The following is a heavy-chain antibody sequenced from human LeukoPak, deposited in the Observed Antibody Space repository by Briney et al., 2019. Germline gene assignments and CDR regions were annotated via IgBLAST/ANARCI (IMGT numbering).Heavy chain of an antibody. V-gene: IGHV4-34*01. D-gene: IGHD3-9*01. J-gene: IGHJ3*02. CDR3: ARVRLGHSAFDI. CDR1: GGSFSGYY. Sequence: SETLSLTCAVYGGSFSGYYWSWIRQPPGKGLEWIGEINHSGSTNYNPSLKRRVTISVDTSKNHFSLKLSSVTAADTAVYYCARVRLGHSAFDIWGQGTMVTVSS. CDR2: INHSGST.